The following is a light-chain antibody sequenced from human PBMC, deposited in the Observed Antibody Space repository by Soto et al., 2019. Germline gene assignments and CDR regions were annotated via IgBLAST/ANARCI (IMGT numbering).Light chain of an antibody. J-gene: IGKJ1*01. V-gene: IGKV1-39*01. CDR3: QQTYTVPRT. CDR2: GASISS. Sequence: DIQMTQSPSNLSASIGDRVTITCRTSQTVSVSLNWYQQKPGKAPKLLIYGASISSSLQSGVPSRFSGRGSGTDFALTINSLQPEDFATYYCQQTYTVPRTFGPGTRVEIK. CDR1: QTVSVS.